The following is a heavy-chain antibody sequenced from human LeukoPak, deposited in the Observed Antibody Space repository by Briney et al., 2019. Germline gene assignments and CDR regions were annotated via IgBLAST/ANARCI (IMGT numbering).Heavy chain of an antibody. D-gene: IGHD3-22*01. CDR1: GGSISSSSYY. V-gene: IGHV4-39*07. J-gene: IGHJ4*02. CDR3: ARAGRTYYYDSSDNFDY. Sequence: SETLSLTCTVSGGSISSSSYYWGWIRQPPGKGLEWIGSIYYSGSTYYNPSLKSRVTISVDTSKNQFSLKLSSVTAADTAVYYCARAGRTYYYDSSDNFDYWGQGTLVTVSS. CDR2: IYYSGST.